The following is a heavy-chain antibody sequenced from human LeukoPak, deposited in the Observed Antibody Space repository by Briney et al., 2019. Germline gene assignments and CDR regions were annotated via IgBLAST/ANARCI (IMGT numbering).Heavy chain of an antibody. CDR3: ATVVVTAIQDY. J-gene: IGHJ4*02. V-gene: IGHV3-30*03. Sequence: GGSLRLSCAASGFTFSSYGMHWVRQAPGKGLEWVAVISYDGSNKYYADSVKGRFTISRDNSKNTLYLQMNSLGAEDTAVYYCATVVVTAIQDYWGQGTLVTVSS. D-gene: IGHD2-21*02. CDR1: GFTFSSYG. CDR2: ISYDGSNK.